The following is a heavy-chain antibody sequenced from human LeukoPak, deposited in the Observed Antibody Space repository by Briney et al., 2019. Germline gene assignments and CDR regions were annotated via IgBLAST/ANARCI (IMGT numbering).Heavy chain of an antibody. CDR3: ARGGPTRYCSGGSCYDYYYYMDV. V-gene: IGHV3-7*01. Sequence: GGSLRLSCAASGFTFTTYWMGWVRQAPGKGLEWVASIKQDGNEKYHVDSVKGRFTISRDNAKNTLYLQMNSLRAEDTAVYYCARGGPTRYCSGGSCYDYYYYMDVWGKGTTVTVSS. D-gene: IGHD2-15*01. CDR1: GFTFTTYW. CDR2: IKQDGNEK. J-gene: IGHJ6*03.